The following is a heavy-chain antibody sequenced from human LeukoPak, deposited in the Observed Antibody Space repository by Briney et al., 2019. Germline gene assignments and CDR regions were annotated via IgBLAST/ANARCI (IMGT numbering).Heavy chain of an antibody. CDR2: VYYTGST. D-gene: IGHD6-13*01. J-gene: IGHJ3*01. V-gene: IGHV4-59*01. CDR1: GGSISSYY. Sequence: SETLSLTCTVSGGSISSYYWSWVRQPPGKGLEWIGFVYYTGSTNYSPSLKSRVTISVDTTKNQFSLKLRSVTAADTAVYYCARISSSNWYNERGAFDVWGQGTMVTVSS. CDR3: ARISSSNWYNERGAFDV.